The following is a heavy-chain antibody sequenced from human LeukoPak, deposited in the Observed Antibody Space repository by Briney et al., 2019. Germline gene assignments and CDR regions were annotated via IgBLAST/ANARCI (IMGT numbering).Heavy chain of an antibody. D-gene: IGHD2-15*01. V-gene: IGHV3-7*01. CDR2: IQHDGADL. CDR3: VREDIVRGQDDAFGM. J-gene: IGHJ3*02. Sequence: GGSLRLSCVASGFSFSRHYMSWVRQAPGKGLEWVANIQHDGADLYYMDSVRGRFTISRDNAKNSVFLEMNSLRAEDTAVYYCVREDIVRGQDDAFGMWGQGTMVTVSS. CDR1: GFSFSRHY.